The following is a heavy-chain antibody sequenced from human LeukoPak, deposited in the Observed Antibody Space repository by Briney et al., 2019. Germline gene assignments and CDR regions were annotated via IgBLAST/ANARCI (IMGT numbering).Heavy chain of an antibody. CDR1: GFTFSSSV. V-gene: IGHV3-30*04. CDR3: AREGYSSGRAGVFDI. D-gene: IGHD6-25*01. CDR2: VSHDEKHDK. J-gene: IGHJ3*02. Sequence: GGSLRLSCAASGFTFSSSVMHWVRQAPGKGLEWVALVSHDEKHDKQYPDSVKGRFTISRDNSKNTVYLQINTLSTEDSAMYYCAREGYSSGRAGVFDIWGQGTLVTVSS.